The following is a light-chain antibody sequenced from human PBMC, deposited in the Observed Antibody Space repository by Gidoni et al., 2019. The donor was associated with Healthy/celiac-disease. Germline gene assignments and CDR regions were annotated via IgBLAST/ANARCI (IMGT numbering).Light chain of an antibody. CDR2: DAA. Sequence: DIVLTQSPATLSLSPGDRATLSCRASQSVSSYLAWYQQKPGQAPRLLIYDAANRATGVPARFSGSGGGTDLIITISSREPEDVAVYYCQQRSNWHALTFGGGTKVEIK. CDR1: QSVSSY. CDR3: QQRSNWHALT. V-gene: IGKV3D-11*02. J-gene: IGKJ4*02.